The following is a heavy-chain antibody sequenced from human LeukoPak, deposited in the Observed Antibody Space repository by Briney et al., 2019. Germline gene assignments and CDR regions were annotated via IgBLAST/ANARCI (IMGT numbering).Heavy chain of an antibody. Sequence: ASVKVSCKASGYTFTSYDINWVRQATGQGLEWMGWMNPNSGNTGYAQKFQGRVTMTRNTSISTAYMELSNLRSEDTAVYYCASVKYQLLYGYYYYYMDVWGKGTTVTVSS. D-gene: IGHD2-2*02. CDR3: ASVKYQLLYGYYYYYMDV. J-gene: IGHJ6*03. CDR2: MNPNSGNT. V-gene: IGHV1-8*01. CDR1: GYTFTSYD.